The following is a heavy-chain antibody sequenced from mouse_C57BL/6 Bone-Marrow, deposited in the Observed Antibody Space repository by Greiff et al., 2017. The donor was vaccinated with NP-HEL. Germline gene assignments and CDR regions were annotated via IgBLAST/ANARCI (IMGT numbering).Heavy chain of an antibody. CDR1: GYSFTGYY. CDR3: ARSGGYDLY. Sequence: EVMLVESGPELVKPGASVKISCKASGYSFTGYYMNWVKQSPEKSLEWIGEINPSTGGTTYNQKFKAKATLTVDKSSSTAYMQLKSLTSEDSAVYYCARSGGYDLYWGQGTTLTVSS. J-gene: IGHJ2*01. V-gene: IGHV1-42*01. CDR2: INPSTGGT. D-gene: IGHD2-2*01.